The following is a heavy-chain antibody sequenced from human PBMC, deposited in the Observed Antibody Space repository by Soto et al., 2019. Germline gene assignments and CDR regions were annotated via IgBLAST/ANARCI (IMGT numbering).Heavy chain of an antibody. Sequence: QITLKESGPTLVKPTQTLTLTCSFSGFSLSTSGVGVGWIRQPPGKALEWLALVYWDDDKRYRPSLRSRVTINKDTAKSRVVLTMTYMDPVDTATYFCAHVQSGSGSYSPYYFDSWGQGTLVTVSS. J-gene: IGHJ4*02. V-gene: IGHV2-5*02. CDR2: VYWDDDK. CDR3: AHVQSGSGSYSPYYFDS. D-gene: IGHD3-10*01. CDR1: GFSLSTSGVG.